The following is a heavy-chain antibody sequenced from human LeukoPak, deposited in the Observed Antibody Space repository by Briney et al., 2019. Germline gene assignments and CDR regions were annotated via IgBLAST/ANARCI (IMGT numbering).Heavy chain of an antibody. J-gene: IGHJ6*02. V-gene: IGHV3-30*03. CDR3: ARVVAVAGMGAHYYYYYGMDV. CDR1: GFTFSSNG. Sequence: GGSLRLSCAASGFTFSSNGMHWVRQAPGKGLEWVAVISYDGSNKYYADSVKGRFTISRDNSWNTLYLQMNSLRAEDTAVYYCARVVAVAGMGAHYYYYYGMDVWGQGTTVTVSS. D-gene: IGHD6-19*01. CDR2: ISYDGSNK.